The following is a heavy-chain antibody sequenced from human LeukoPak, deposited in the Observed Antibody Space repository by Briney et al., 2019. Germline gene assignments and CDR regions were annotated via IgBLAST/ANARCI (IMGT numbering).Heavy chain of an antibody. CDR2: INPNSGAT. D-gene: IGHD4-17*01. J-gene: IGHJ4*02. CDR1: GYNSAGYY. Sequence: ASVRVSCKASGYNSAGYYMHWVRQAPGQGLEWMGRINPNSGATRFAQKFQGRVTMTGDASITTAYMELSSLKSDDTAVYYCARADDYGDYPDYWGQGTLVTVSS. V-gene: IGHV1-2*06. CDR3: ARADDYGDYPDY.